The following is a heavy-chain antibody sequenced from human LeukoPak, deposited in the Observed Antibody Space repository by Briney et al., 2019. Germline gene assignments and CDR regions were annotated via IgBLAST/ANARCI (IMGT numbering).Heavy chain of an antibody. CDR1: EFTLRGYA. CDR2: ISGSGYIT. CDR3: TKGSGDCGLGYFHY. Sequence: AGSLRLSRAASEFTLRGYAMSWIRQAPGKGLEWVSPISGSGYITYYADSVKGRFTISRDNSKNTLYLQMNSLRAEDTAVYYCTKGSGDCGLGYFHYWGQGTLVTVSS. J-gene: IGHJ4*02. V-gene: IGHV3-23*01. D-gene: IGHD2-21*02.